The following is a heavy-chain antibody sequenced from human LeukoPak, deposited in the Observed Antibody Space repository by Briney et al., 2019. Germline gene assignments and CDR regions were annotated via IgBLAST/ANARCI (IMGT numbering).Heavy chain of an antibody. D-gene: IGHD2-2*01. CDR2: IYPGDSDT. Sequence: GESLKISCKGSGYSFTSYWIGWVRQMPGKGLEWMGIIYPGDSDTTYSPSFQGQVTISAEQSISTAYLQWSSLKASDTAMYYFARRDGYCSSTSCYADYYYGMDVWGQGTTVTVSS. CDR1: GYSFTSYW. J-gene: IGHJ6*02. CDR3: ARRDGYCSSTSCYADYYYGMDV. V-gene: IGHV5-51*01.